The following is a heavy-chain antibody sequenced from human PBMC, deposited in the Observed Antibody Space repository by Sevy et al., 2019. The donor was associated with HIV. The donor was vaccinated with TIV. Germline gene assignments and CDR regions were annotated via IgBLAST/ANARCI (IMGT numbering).Heavy chain of an antibody. J-gene: IGHJ1*01. CDR2: IYYSGST. D-gene: IGHD3-22*01. Sequence: SETLSLTCTVSGGSISSGDYYWSWIRQPPGKGLEWIGYIYYSGSTYYNPSLKSRVTISVDTSKNQFSLKLSSVTAADTAVYYCARSSDDSSPLSAEYFQHWGQGTLVTVSS. CDR1: GGSISSGDYY. CDR3: ARSSDDSSPLSAEYFQH. V-gene: IGHV4-30-4*01.